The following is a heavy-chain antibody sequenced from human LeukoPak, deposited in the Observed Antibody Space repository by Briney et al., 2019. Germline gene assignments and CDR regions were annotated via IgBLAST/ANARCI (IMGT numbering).Heavy chain of an antibody. D-gene: IGHD2-15*01. Sequence: SETLSSTCTVSGGSISSHYWTWIRQSPVKGLEWIGDISNSGSTSYNPSLKSRVTISIDTSKNQFSLKLSSVTAADTAVYYCGRDALVGYFSYYYMDVWGKGTTVTVSS. J-gene: IGHJ6*03. V-gene: IGHV4-59*11. CDR3: GRDALVGYFSYYYMDV. CDR1: GGSISSHY. CDR2: ISNSGST.